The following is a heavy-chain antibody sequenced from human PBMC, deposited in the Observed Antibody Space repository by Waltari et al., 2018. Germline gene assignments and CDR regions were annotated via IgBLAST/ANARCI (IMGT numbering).Heavy chain of an antibody. Sequence: EVQLVESGGGLVQPGRSLRLSCVGSGFSFADRAMHWVRQVPGKGLEGVSGIKWNSGNIGYADSVKGRFTISRDNAKNSLYRQINSVRTEDTALYYCTSDAFGNSIGGVFDYWGQGTLVNVSS. J-gene: IGHJ4*02. D-gene: IGHD3-3*01. CDR3: TSDAFGNSIGGVFDY. V-gene: IGHV3-9*01. CDR1: GFSFADRA. CDR2: IKWNSGNI.